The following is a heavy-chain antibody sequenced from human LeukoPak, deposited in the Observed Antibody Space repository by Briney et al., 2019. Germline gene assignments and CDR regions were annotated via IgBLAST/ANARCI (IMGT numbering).Heavy chain of an antibody. J-gene: IGHJ6*02. V-gene: IGHV4-34*01. CDR3: ARGYCSSTSCYYYYYYGMDV. Sequence: SETLSLTCAVYGGSFSGYYWSWIRQPPGKGLEWIGEINLSGSTNYNPSLKSRVTISVDTSKNQFSLKLSSVTAADTAVYYCARGYCSSTSCYYYYYYGMDVWGQGTTVTVSS. D-gene: IGHD2-2*01. CDR1: GGSFSGYY. CDR2: INLSGST.